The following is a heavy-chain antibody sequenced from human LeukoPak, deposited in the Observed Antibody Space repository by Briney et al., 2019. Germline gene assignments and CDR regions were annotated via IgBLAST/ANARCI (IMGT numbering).Heavy chain of an antibody. Sequence: GGSLRLSCAASGFTFSSYDMHWVRQATGKGLEWVSAIGTAGDTYYPGSVKGRFTISRENAKNSLYLQMNSLRAGDTAVYYCARARKTYYYGSSGYYYFDYWGQGTLVTVSS. J-gene: IGHJ4*02. CDR2: IGTAGDT. CDR3: ARARKTYYYGSSGYYYFDY. CDR1: GFTFSSYD. D-gene: IGHD3-22*01. V-gene: IGHV3-13*01.